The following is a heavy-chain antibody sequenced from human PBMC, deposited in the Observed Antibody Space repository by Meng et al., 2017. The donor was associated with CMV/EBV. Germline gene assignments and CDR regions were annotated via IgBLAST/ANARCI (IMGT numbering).Heavy chain of an antibody. CDR2: INSDGSST. Sequence: GGSLRLSCAASGFTFSSYWMHWVRQAPGKGLVWVSRINSDGSSTSYADSVKGRFTISRDNAKNTLYLQMNSLRAEDTAVYYCARDSSSWYSRDYYYYGMDCWGQGTLVTVSS. D-gene: IGHD6-13*01. CDR3: ARDSSSWYSRDYYYYGMDC. CDR1: GFTFSSYW. J-gene: IGHJ6*02. V-gene: IGHV3-74*01.